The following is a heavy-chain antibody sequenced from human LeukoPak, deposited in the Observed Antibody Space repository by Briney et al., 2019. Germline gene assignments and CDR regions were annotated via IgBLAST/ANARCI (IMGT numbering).Heavy chain of an antibody. CDR3: ARGGVRDDSSGYSFDY. J-gene: IGHJ4*02. CDR2: IIPIFGIA. D-gene: IGHD3-22*01. CDR1: GGTFSSYA. V-gene: IGHV1-69*17. Sequence: PVTVSCMASGGTFSSYAISWVGQARGQGLEWMGRIIPIFGIANYAQKFQGRVTITADKSTSTAYMELSSLRSEDTAVYYCARGGVRDDSSGYSFDYWGQGTLVTVSS.